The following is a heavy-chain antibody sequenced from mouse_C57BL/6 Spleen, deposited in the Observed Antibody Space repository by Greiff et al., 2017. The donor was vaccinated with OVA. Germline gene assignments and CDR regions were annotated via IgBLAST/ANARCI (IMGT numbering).Heavy chain of an antibody. CDR1: GYTFTDYY. D-gene: IGHD4-1*01. V-gene: IGHV1-26*01. Sequence: VQLQQSGPELVKPGASVKISCKASGYTFTDYYMNWVKQSHGKSLEWIGDINPNNGGTSYNQKFKGKATLTVDKSSSTAYMELRSLTSEDSAVYYCARVGRRNYFDYWGQGTTLTVSS. CDR2: INPNNGGT. CDR3: ARVGRRNYFDY. J-gene: IGHJ2*01.